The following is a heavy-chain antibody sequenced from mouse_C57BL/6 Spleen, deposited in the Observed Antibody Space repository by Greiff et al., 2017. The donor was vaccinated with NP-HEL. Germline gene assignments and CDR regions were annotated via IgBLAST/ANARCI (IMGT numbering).Heavy chain of an antibody. D-gene: IGHD3-2*02. CDR2: ISYDGSN. CDR3: AREAQAFAY. Sequence: DVQLQESGPGLVKPSQSLSLTCSVTGYSITSGYYWNWIRQFPGNKLAWMGYISYDGSNNYNPSIKNRISITRDTSKNQFFLKLNSVTTEDTATYYCAREAQAFAYWGQGTLVTVSA. V-gene: IGHV3-6*01. J-gene: IGHJ3*01. CDR1: GYSITSGYY.